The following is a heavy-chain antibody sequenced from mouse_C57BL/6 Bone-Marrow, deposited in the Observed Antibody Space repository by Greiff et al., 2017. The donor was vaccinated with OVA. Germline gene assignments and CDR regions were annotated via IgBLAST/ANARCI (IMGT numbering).Heavy chain of an antibody. J-gene: IGHJ3*01. CDR1: GFTFTDYY. CDR2: VYPYNGGT. V-gene: IGHV1-36*01. Sequence: EVKLQESGPVLVKPGPSVKISCKASGFTFTDYYMHWVKQSHGKSLEWIGLVYPYNGGTSYNQKFKGKATLTVDTSSSSAYMELNSLTSEDSAVYYWAREEGYSNYAWFAYWGQGTLVTVSA. CDR3: AREEGYSNYAWFAY. D-gene: IGHD2-5*01.